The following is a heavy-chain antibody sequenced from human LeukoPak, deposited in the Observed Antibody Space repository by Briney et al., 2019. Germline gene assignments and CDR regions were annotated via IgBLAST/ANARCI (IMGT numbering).Heavy chain of an antibody. V-gene: IGHV5-51*01. CDR1: GYSFTSYW. Sequence: ESLKISCKGSGYSFTSYWIGWVRQLPGKGLEWMGNIYPGDSDTRYSPSFQGQVNISGDKAISTAYLQWSSLKASDTAMYYCATQWLPIKGAFDIWGKGTIVTVSS. D-gene: IGHD3-22*01. J-gene: IGHJ3*02. CDR2: IYPGDSDT. CDR3: ATQWLPIKGAFDI.